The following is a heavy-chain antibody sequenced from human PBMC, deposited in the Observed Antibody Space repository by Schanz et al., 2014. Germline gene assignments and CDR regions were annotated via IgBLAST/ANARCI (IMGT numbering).Heavy chain of an antibody. CDR1: GFSFSSYA. V-gene: IGHV3-23*01. Sequence: EVQLLESGGGLVQPGGSLRLSCATSGFSFSSYAINWVRQAPGKGLEWVSGISGSGASTYYADSVKGRFTMSRDNAKNSVFLQMNSLRAEDTAVYYCVRDSFFAFDYWGQGTLVTVSS. CDR3: VRDSFFAFDY. CDR2: ISGSGAST. J-gene: IGHJ4*02. D-gene: IGHD3-3*01.